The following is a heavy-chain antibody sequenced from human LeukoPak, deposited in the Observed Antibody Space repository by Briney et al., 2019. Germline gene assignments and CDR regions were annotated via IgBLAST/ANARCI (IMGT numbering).Heavy chain of an antibody. J-gene: IGHJ4*02. Sequence: PSETLSLTCTVSGGSISSSSYYWGWIRQPPGKGLEWIGSIYYSGSTYYNPSLKSRVTISVDTSKNQFSLKLSSVTAADTAVYYCAREGHGSGSSPISDYWGQGTLVTVSS. CDR3: AREGHGSGSSPISDY. CDR1: GGSISSSSYY. D-gene: IGHD3-10*01. V-gene: IGHV4-39*07. CDR2: IYYSGST.